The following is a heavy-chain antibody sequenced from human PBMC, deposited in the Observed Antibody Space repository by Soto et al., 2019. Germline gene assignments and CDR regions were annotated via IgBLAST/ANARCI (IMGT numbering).Heavy chain of an antibody. D-gene: IGHD3-16*01. V-gene: IGHV3-23*01. CDR2: ISKSGATT. J-gene: IGHJ3*02. CDR1: GFTFSNYD. CDR3: AKNQWGNAFDI. Sequence: EVQLLESGGGLVQPGGSLRLSCAASGFTFSNYDMTWVRQAPGKGLEWVSTISKSGATTYYADSVRGRFTISRDNSKSTRYRPMNSLRAEDTALYYCAKNQWGNAFDIWGQGTMLTVSS.